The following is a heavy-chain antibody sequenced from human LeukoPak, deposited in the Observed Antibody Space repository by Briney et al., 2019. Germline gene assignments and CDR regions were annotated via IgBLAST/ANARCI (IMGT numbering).Heavy chain of an antibody. CDR2: ISSSNNTI. CDR3: TRRLAY. V-gene: IGHV3-48*01. CDR1: GFTFSSYS. J-gene: IGHJ4*02. Sequence: PGGSLRLSCAASGFTFSSYSMNWVRQAPGKGLEWISYISSSNNTIYYADSVKGRFTISRDNAKNSLFLQMSSLRAEDTAVYYCTRRLAYWGQGTLVTVSS.